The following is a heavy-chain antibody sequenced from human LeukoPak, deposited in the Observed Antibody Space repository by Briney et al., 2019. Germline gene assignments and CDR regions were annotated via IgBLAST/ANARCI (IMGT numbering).Heavy chain of an antibody. CDR2: ISYDGSNK. CDR3: ARTQQYSSGWYPGAFDI. J-gene: IGHJ3*02. CDR1: GFTFRSYA. D-gene: IGHD6-19*01. V-gene: IGHV3-30-3*01. Sequence: GGSLRLSCAASGFTFRSYAMHWVRQAPGKGLEWVAVISYDGSNKYYADSVKGRFTISRDNSKNTLYLQMNSLRAEDTAVYYCARTQQYSSGWYPGAFDIWGQGTMVTVSS.